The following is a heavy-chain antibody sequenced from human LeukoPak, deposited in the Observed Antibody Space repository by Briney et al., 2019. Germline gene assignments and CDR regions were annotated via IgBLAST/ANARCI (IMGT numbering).Heavy chain of an antibody. V-gene: IGHV1-2*02. D-gene: IGHD3-16*01. CDR2: INPNSGGT. J-gene: IGHJ6*02. Sequence: ASVKVSCKASGYTFTGYYMHWVRQAPGQGLEWMGWINPNSGGTNYAQKFQGRVTMTRDTSISTAYMELSRLRSDDTGVYYCARTRFDYYYYGMDVWGQGTTVTVSS. CDR3: ARTRFDYYYYGMDV. CDR1: GYTFTGYY.